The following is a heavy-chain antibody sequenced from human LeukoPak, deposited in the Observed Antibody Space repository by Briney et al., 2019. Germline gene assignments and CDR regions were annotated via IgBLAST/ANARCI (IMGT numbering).Heavy chain of an antibody. V-gene: IGHV3-21*01. CDR3: ARDLPVSGAYHQFDS. J-gene: IGHJ4*02. Sequence: GGSLRLSCVASGFTFSNDRMNWVRQAPGKGLEWVSTIYSGSDYIYYADSVKGRFTISRDNAKNPLYLQMNSLRAEDTAIYYCARDLPVSGAYHQFDSWGQGTLVTVSS. D-gene: IGHD4/OR15-4a*01. CDR1: GFTFSNDR. CDR2: IYSGSDYI.